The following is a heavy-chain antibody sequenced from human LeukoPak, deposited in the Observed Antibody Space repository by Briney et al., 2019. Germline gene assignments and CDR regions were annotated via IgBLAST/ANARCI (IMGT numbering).Heavy chain of an antibody. CDR3: ARELLWFGEYRWFDP. D-gene: IGHD3-10*01. CDR2: IYTSGST. Sequence: PETLSLTCTVSGGSISSYYWSWIRQPAGKGLEWIGRIYTSGSTNYNPSLKSRVTMSVDTSKNQFSLKLSSVTAADTAVYYCARELLWFGEYRWFDPWGQGTLVTVSS. J-gene: IGHJ5*02. CDR1: GGSISSYY. V-gene: IGHV4-4*07.